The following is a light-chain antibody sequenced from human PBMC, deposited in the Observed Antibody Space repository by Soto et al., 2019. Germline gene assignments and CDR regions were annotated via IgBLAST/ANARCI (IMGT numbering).Light chain of an antibody. CDR3: QTSDSGLFGLI. V-gene: IGLV1-40*01. CDR2: GTS. J-gene: IGLJ1*01. Sequence: QPVLTQPPSVSGAPGQRVTIACTGNNSNIGTGFDVHWYRHFPGAAPKLLLSGTSHRPSGVPDRFSGSKSGTSASLASTGLQADDEADHYCQTSDSGLFGLIFGTGTKLTVL. CDR1: NSNIGTGFD.